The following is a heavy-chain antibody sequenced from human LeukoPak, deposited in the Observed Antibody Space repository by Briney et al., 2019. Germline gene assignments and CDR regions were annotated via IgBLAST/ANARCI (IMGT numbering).Heavy chain of an antibody. CDR2: VTNNGGST. V-gene: IGHV3-64D*06. J-gene: IGHJ4*02. CDR3: VKAVAGSFDY. Sequence: PGGSLRLSCSASGFTFSNYAMLWVRQAPGKGLEYVSSVTNNGGSTYYADSVKGRFTISRDNSKNTLNLQMSSLRTEDTAVYFCVKAVAGSFDYWGQGALVTVSS. CDR1: GFTFSNYA. D-gene: IGHD3-10*01.